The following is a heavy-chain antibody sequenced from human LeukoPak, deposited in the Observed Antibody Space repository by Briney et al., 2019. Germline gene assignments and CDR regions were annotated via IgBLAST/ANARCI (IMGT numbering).Heavy chain of an antibody. J-gene: IGHJ4*02. D-gene: IGHD3-10*01. Sequence: GGSLRLSCEASGFLFSSFGMNWVRQAPGKGLEWVSRINSDGSSTSYADSVKGRFTISRDNAKNTLYLQMNSLRAEDTAVYYCARAKGVYGSGINYFDYWGQGTLVTVSS. CDR1: GFLFSSFG. CDR3: ARAKGVYGSGINYFDY. V-gene: IGHV3-74*01. CDR2: INSDGSST.